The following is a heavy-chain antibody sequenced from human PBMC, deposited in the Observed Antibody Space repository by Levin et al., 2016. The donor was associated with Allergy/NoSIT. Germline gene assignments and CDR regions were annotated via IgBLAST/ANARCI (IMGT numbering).Heavy chain of an antibody. J-gene: IGHJ4*02. CDR3: ARDLEYQLPDY. Sequence: WIRQPPGKGLEWVSSISSSSSYIYYADSVKGRFTISRDNAKNSLYLQMNSLRAEDTAVYYCARDLEYQLPDYWGQGTLVTVSS. D-gene: IGHD2-2*01. V-gene: IGHV3-21*01. CDR2: ISSSSSYI.